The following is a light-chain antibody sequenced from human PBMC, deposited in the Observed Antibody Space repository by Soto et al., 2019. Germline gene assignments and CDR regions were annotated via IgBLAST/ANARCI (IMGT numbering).Light chain of an antibody. CDR3: SSYTSSITPNV. CDR1: SSDVGGYNY. CDR2: EVS. Sequence: QSALTQPASVSGSPGQSITISCTGTSSDVGGYNYVSWYQQHPGKAPKLMIYEVSNRPSGVSNRFSGSKSGNTASLTISGLQAEDEADYYCSSYTSSITPNVFGGGTQLTVL. V-gene: IGLV2-14*01. J-gene: IGLJ7*01.